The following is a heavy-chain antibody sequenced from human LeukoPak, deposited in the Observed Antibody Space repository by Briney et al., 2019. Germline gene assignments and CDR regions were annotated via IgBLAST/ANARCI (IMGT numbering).Heavy chain of an antibody. J-gene: IGHJ1*01. D-gene: IGHD2-8*02. CDR1: GYTVTSYD. CDR3: ARAGGTGPGNRQFQH. CDR2: MNPNSGNT. V-gene: IGHV1-8*01. Sequence: XSVKVSCTASGYTVTSYDTNWLRQATGQGLEWMGWMNPNSGNTGYSQKFQGRVTMTRNTSITTAYMGLSSLRSEDTAVYYCARAGGTGPGNRQFQHWGQGTLVTVSS.